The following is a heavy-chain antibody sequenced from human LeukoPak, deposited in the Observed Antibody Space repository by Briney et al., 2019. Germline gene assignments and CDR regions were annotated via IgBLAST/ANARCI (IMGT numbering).Heavy chain of an antibody. CDR2: ITSSSAYI. Sequence: GGSLRLSCAASGFTFSSYAMSWVRQAPGKGLEWVASITSSSAYIYYGDSVKGRVRISRDNAKNSLYLQMTALIAEDTAVYYCVRDPPNNGYDFDYWGQGILVTVSS. CDR1: GFTFSSYA. J-gene: IGHJ4*02. CDR3: VRDPPNNGYDFDY. D-gene: IGHD3-22*01. V-gene: IGHV3-21*01.